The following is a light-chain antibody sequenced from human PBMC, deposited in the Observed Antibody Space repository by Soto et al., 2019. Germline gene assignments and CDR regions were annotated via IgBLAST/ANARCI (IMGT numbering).Light chain of an antibody. CDR2: EGS. CDR3: CSYAGDRDLI. Sequence: QSVLTQPASVSGSPGQSITISCTGSSSDVGRYNIVSWYQQHPGKAPKLMIYEGSQRPSGVSDRFSGSKSGNTASLTISGLQAEDEADYYCCSYAGDRDLIFGGGTKVTV. CDR1: SSDVGRYNI. J-gene: IGLJ2*01. V-gene: IGLV2-23*01.